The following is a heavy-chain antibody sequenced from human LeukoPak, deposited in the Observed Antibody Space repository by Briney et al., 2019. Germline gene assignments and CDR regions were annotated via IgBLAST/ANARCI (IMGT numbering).Heavy chain of an antibody. CDR2: ISYDGSNK. V-gene: IGHV3-30-3*01. J-gene: IGHJ3*02. D-gene: IGHD1-26*01. CDR1: GFTFSSYA. Sequence: GGSLRLSCAASGFTFSSYAMHWVRQAPGKGLEWVAVISYDGSNKYYADSVKGRFTISRDNSKNTLYLQMNILRAEDTAVYYCARDRGVGANDAFDIWGQGTMVTVSS. CDR3: ARDRGVGANDAFDI.